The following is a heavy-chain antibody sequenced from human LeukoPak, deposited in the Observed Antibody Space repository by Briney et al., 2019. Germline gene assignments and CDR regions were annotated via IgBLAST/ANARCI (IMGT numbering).Heavy chain of an antibody. Sequence: TGGSLRLSCAVSGFTFSSNWMSWVRQAPGKGLEWVANIKQDGSEKYYVDSMKGRFTISRDNAKNSLYLQMNSLRAEDTAVYYCARFAGRKRLPGFDTTFDYWGQGTLVTVSS. CDR2: IKQDGSEK. CDR3: ARFAGRKRLPGFDTTFDY. CDR1: GFTFSSNW. J-gene: IGHJ4*02. V-gene: IGHV3-7*01. D-gene: IGHD2/OR15-2a*01.